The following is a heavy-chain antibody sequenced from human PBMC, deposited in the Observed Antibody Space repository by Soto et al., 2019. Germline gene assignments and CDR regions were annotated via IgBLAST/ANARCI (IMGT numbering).Heavy chain of an antibody. CDR3: ARGPYYDSSGYYPPGADFQH. V-gene: IGHV5-51*01. D-gene: IGHD3-22*01. CDR1: GYSFTSYW. Sequence: GESLKISCKGSGYSFTSYWIGWVRQMPGKGLEWMGIIYPGDSDTRYSPSFQGQVTISADKSISTAYLQWSSLRASDTAMYYCARGPYYDSSGYYPPGADFQHWGQGTLVTVSS. CDR2: IYPGDSDT. J-gene: IGHJ1*01.